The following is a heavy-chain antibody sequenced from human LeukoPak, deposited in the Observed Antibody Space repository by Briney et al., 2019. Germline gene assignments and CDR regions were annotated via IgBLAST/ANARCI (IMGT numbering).Heavy chain of an antibody. CDR3: ARGSDGSGYYRSRPFDY. CDR1: GGSISSSSYY. J-gene: IGHJ4*02. CDR2: INHSGST. V-gene: IGHV4-39*07. D-gene: IGHD3-22*01. Sequence: PSETLSLTCTVSGGSISSSSYYWGWIRQPPGKGLEWIGEINHSGSTNYNPSLKSRVTISVDTSKNQFSLKLSSVTAADTAVYYCARGSDGSGYYRSRPFDYWGQGTLVTVSS.